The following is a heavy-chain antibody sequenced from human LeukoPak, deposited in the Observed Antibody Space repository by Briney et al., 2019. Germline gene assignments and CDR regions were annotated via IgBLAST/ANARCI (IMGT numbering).Heavy chain of an antibody. Sequence: SETLSLTCTVSGGSISSYYWSWIRQPPGKGLEWIGYIYYSGSTNYNPSLKSRVSMSVDTSKNQFSLKLSSVTAADTAVYYCARGALGVDYFDYWGQGTLVTVSS. V-gene: IGHV4-59*01. D-gene: IGHD2-8*01. CDR3: ARGALGVDYFDY. J-gene: IGHJ4*02. CDR2: IYYSGST. CDR1: GGSISSYY.